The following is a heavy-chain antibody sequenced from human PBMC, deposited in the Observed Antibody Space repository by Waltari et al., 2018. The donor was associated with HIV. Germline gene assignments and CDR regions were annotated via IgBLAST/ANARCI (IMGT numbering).Heavy chain of an antibody. V-gene: IGHV4-61*02. CDR3: ARDRNYYYDSSGYFFNAFDI. CDR2: NYTSGGT. CDR1: GGSISSGSYY. J-gene: IGHJ3*02. Sequence: QVQLQESGPGLVKPSQTLSLTCTVSGGSISSGSYYWSWIRQPAGKGLEWIGRNYTSGGTNDNPALKSLVTISVDTAKNQFSLKLSSVTAADTAVYYCARDRNYYYDSSGYFFNAFDIWGQGTMVTVSS. D-gene: IGHD3-22*01.